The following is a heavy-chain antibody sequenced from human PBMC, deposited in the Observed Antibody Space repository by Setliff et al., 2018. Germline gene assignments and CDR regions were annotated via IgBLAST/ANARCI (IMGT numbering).Heavy chain of an antibody. D-gene: IGHD3-10*01. CDR3: AKNGFGVVALGVNNWFVP. V-gene: IGHV3-23*01. Sequence: GGSLRLSCAASGFTFSSYALSVVRQAPGKGLEWVSAISGSGGSTYYADSVKGRFTISRDNSKNTLYLQMNSLRAEDTAVYYCAKNGFGVVALGVNNWFVPCGKGPLVTVSS. CDR2: ISGSGGST. J-gene: IGHJ5*02. CDR1: GFTFSSYA.